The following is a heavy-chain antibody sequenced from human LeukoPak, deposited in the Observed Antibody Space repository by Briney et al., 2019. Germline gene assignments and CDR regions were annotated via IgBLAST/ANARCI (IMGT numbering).Heavy chain of an antibody. Sequence: GGSLRLSCAASGFTVSSNYMSWVCQAPGKGLEWVSVIYSGGSTYYADSVKGRFTISRDNSKNTLYLQMNSLRAEDTAVYYCARGSYYYDSSYAFDIWGQGTMVTVSS. D-gene: IGHD3-22*01. CDR1: GFTVSSNY. CDR2: IYSGGST. J-gene: IGHJ3*02. CDR3: ARGSYYYDSSYAFDI. V-gene: IGHV3-53*01.